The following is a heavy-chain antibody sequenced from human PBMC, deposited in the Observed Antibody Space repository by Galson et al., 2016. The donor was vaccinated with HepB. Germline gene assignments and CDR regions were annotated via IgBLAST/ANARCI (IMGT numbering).Heavy chain of an antibody. CDR3: ARDARRIVLMGYFDY. Sequence: SLRLSCAASGFTFSNYGMHWVRQAPGKGLEWVAVISYDGSNKYYADSVKGRFTISRDNSKNTLYVQMNSLRGEDTAVYYCARDARRIVLMGYFDYWGQGILVTVSS. CDR1: GFTFSNYG. J-gene: IGHJ4*02. D-gene: IGHD2-8*01. CDR2: ISYDGSNK. V-gene: IGHV3-30*03.